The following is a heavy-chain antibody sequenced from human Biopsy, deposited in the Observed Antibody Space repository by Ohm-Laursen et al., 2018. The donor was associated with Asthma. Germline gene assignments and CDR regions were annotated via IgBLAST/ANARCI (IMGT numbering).Heavy chain of an antibody. CDR1: GGSFSNFA. D-gene: IGHD3-22*01. CDR3: ARSYDTDSYPVLVLDY. V-gene: IGHV1-69*04. CDR2: ILTKFDIT. J-gene: IGHJ4*02. Sequence: SSVKVSCKASGGSFSNFAFSWVRQAPGHGLEWMGTILTKFDITSYAEKFQGRVTITADKSTSTTYMELSRLRSEDTAVYYGARSYDTDSYPVLVLDYWGQGTLVIVSS.